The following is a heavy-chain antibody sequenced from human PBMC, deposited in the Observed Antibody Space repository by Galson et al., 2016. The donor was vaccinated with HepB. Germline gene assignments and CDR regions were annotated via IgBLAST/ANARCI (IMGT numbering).Heavy chain of an antibody. Sequence: SLRLSCAASGFIVNNNYMNWVRQAPGKGLEWVSVIYSDGSTYYADSAKGRFTISGDNSKNMLYLQMNTLRAEDTAVYYCARDPYYYDSRGYTTGFDVWGQGTRVTVSS. V-gene: IGHV3-53*01. D-gene: IGHD3-22*01. CDR1: GFIVNNNY. J-gene: IGHJ3*01. CDR2: IYSDGST. CDR3: ARDPYYYDSRGYTTGFDV.